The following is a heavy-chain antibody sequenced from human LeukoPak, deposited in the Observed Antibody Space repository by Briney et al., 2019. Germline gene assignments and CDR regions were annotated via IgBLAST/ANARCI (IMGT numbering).Heavy chain of an antibody. D-gene: IGHD4-17*01. Sequence: SSETLSLTCAVSGGSISSSNWWSWVRQPPGKGLEWIGEIYHSGSTNYNPSLKSRVTISVDKSKNQFSLKLSSVTAADTAVYYCARDRATVTTSYYYYYMDVWGKGTTVTVSS. CDR1: GGSISSSNW. CDR2: IYHSGST. V-gene: IGHV4-4*02. CDR3: ARDRATVTTSYYYYYMDV. J-gene: IGHJ6*03.